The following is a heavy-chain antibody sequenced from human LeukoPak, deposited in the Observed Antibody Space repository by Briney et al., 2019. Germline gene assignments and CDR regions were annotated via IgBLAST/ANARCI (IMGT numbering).Heavy chain of an antibody. D-gene: IGHD2-2*01. V-gene: IGHV1-69*13. CDR3: ARSGHCSSTSCYAGRFDY. CDR1: GGTFSSYA. Sequence: SVKVSCKASGGTFSSYAISWVRQAPGQGLEWMGGIIPIFGTANYAQKFQGRVTITADESTSTAYMELSSLRSEDTAVYYCARSGHCSSTSCYAGRFDYWGQGTLVTVSS. J-gene: IGHJ4*02. CDR2: IIPIFGTA.